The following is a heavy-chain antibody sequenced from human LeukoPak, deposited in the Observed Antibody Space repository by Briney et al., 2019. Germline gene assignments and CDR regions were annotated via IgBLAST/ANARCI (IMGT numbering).Heavy chain of an antibody. Sequence: GESLKISCKGSGYSFTSYWIGWVRQMPGKGLEWMGIIYPGDSDTRYSPSFQGQVTISADKSISTAYLQWSSLKASDTAMYYCAGALSGGNLPYYYYGMDVWGQGTTVTVSS. CDR2: IYPGDSDT. CDR3: AGALSGGNLPYYYYGMDV. CDR1: GYSFTSYW. D-gene: IGHD4-23*01. J-gene: IGHJ6*02. V-gene: IGHV5-51*01.